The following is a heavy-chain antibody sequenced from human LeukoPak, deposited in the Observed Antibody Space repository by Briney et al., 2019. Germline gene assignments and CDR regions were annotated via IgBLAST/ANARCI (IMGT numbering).Heavy chain of an antibody. CDR1: GFTFSSYA. Sequence: GGSLRLSCAASGFTFSSYAMHWVRQAPGKGLEWVAVISYDGSNKYYADSVKGRFTISRDNSKNTLYLQMNSLRAEDTAVYYCARDTLYGGNFAYWGQGTLVTVSS. D-gene: IGHD2-15*01. CDR3: ARDTLYGGNFAY. J-gene: IGHJ4*02. CDR2: ISYDGSNK. V-gene: IGHV3-30-3*01.